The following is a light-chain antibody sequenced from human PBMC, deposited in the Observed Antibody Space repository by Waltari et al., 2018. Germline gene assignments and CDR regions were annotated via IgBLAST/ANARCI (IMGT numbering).Light chain of an antibody. CDR1: RTVLYDSNNKNY. J-gene: IGKJ2*03. V-gene: IGKV4-1*01. Sequence: DIVMTQSPDSLSVSLGEMATINCKATRTVLYDSNNKNYLAWYQQKPGQPPNLLIYWASTRKSGVPDRFSGSGSGTDFTLTISTLQAEDVAVYYCHQYYNTPYSYGQGTKLEIK. CDR2: WAS. CDR3: HQYYNTPYS.